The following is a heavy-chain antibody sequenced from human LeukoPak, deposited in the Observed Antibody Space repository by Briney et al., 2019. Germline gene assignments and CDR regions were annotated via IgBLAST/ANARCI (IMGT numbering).Heavy chain of an antibody. D-gene: IGHD3-22*01. CDR2: ISGSGGGT. Sequence: PGGSLRLSCAASGFTFSNYAMSWVRQAPGKGLEWVSGISGSGGGTYYADSVKGRFTISRDNSNYTLFLHMNTLRAEDTAEYYFAKALMYYYDTSGPIGVSWGQGTPVTVSS. CDR3: AKALMYYYDTSGPIGVS. CDR1: GFTFSNYA. J-gene: IGHJ5*02. V-gene: IGHV3-23*01.